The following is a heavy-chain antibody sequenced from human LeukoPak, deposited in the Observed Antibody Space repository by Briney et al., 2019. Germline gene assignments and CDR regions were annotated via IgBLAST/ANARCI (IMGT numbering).Heavy chain of an antibody. J-gene: IGHJ1*01. D-gene: IGHD6-19*01. Sequence: GGSLRLSCAASGFTFSSYGMHWVRQAPGKGLEWVAFIRYDGSNKYYADSVKGRFTISRDNSKNTLYLQMNSLRAEDTAVYYCARDLAVAGTEYFQHWGQGTLVTVSS. CDR1: GFTFSSYG. V-gene: IGHV3-30*02. CDR3: ARDLAVAGTEYFQH. CDR2: IRYDGSNK.